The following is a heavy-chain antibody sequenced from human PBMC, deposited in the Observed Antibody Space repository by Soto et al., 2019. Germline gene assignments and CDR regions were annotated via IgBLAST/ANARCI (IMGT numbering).Heavy chain of an antibody. CDR3: ATLRDFDWLLSFDY. V-gene: IGHV1-24*01. Sequence: ASVKVSCKVSGYTLTELSMHWVRQAPGKGLEWMGGFDPEDGETIYAQKFQGRVTMTEDTSTDTAYMELSSLRSEDTAVYYCATLRDFDWLLSFDYWGQGTLVTVSS. D-gene: IGHD3-9*01. CDR1: GYTLTELS. J-gene: IGHJ4*02. CDR2: FDPEDGET.